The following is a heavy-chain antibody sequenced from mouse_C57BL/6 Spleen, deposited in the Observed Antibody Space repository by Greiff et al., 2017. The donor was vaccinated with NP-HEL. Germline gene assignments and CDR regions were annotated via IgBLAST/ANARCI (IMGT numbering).Heavy chain of an antibody. J-gene: IGHJ1*03. V-gene: IGHV7-3*01. CDR3: ARYREPSNYGYFDV. D-gene: IGHD2-5*01. Sequence: EVKLMESGGGLVQPGGSLSLSCAASGFPFTAYYMSWVRQPPGKALEWLGFIRNKANGYTTEYSASVKGRFTISRDNSQSIRYLQMNALRAEDSATYYCARYREPSNYGYFDVWGTGTTVTVSS. CDR1: GFPFTAYY. CDR2: IRNKANGYTT.